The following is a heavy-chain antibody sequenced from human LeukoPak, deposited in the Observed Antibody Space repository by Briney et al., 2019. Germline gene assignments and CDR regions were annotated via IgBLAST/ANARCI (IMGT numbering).Heavy chain of an antibody. CDR2: LWYYGSNK. CDR1: GFTFSSYG. CDR3: ARVAYYYDSSGTNDAFDI. J-gene: IGHJ3*02. V-gene: IGHV3-33*01. Sequence: GGSLRLSCAASGFTFSSYGMHWVLQAPGKGLAWVAVLWYYGSNKYYADSVKGRFTISRDNSKNTLYLQMNSLRAEDTAVYYCARVAYYYDSSGTNDAFDIWGQGTMVTVSS. D-gene: IGHD3-22*01.